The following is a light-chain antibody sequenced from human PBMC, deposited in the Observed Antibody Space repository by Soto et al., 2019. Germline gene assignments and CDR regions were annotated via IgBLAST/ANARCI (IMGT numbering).Light chain of an antibody. CDR2: DVT. J-gene: IGLJ2*01. CDR3: TSYTSNSTLV. Sequence: QSALTQPASVSGSPGQSITISCTGTSSDVGAFNYVSWYQQHPGKAPKLMVYDVTNRPSGVSNRFSGSKSGNTASLTISGLQAEDEGDYYCTSYTSNSTLVFGGGTKLTVL. CDR1: SSDVGAFNY. V-gene: IGLV2-14*03.